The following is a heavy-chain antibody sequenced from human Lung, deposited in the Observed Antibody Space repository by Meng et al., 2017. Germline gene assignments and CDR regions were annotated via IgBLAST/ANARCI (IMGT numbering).Heavy chain of an antibody. CDR3: ARAIFALANSDY. J-gene: IGHJ4*02. CDR2: MNPNRGNT. V-gene: IGHV1-8*01. D-gene: IGHD3-3*01. CDR1: GYTFTSYD. Sequence: QLKRGHPGAEVKKPGAQVKVSCKASGYTFTSYDINWVRQATGQGLEWMGWMNPNRGNTGYAQKFQGRVTMTMNTSISTAYMELSSLRSEDTAVYYCARAIFALANSDYWGQGTLVTVSS.